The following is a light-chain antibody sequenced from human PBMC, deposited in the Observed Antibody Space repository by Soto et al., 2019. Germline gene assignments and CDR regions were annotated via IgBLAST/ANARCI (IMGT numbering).Light chain of an antibody. Sequence: SSELTQPPSVSVSPGETARITCSGDALPKQFAYWYQQKPGQAPVVVIYKDSERPSGIPERFSGSSSGTTVTLTISGVQAEDEADYYCQSAASSGTLDVIFGGGTKLTVL. CDR3: QSAASSGTLDVI. CDR1: ALPKQF. J-gene: IGLJ2*01. V-gene: IGLV3-25*03. CDR2: KDS.